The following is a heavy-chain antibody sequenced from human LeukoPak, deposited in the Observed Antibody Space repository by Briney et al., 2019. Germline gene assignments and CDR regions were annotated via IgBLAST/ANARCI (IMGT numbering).Heavy chain of an antibody. CDR2: ISGDGNAK. CDR3: ARDYVYAFDY. D-gene: IGHD2/OR15-2a*01. CDR1: GFSFSGYS. Sequence: GGSLRLSCAASGFSFSGYSINWVRQAPGKGLEWVSYISGDGNAKHYTDSVKGRFTISRDNAKNALYLQMNSLRAEDTAVYFCARDYVYAFDYWGKGTLVTVSS. J-gene: IGHJ4*02. V-gene: IGHV3-48*01.